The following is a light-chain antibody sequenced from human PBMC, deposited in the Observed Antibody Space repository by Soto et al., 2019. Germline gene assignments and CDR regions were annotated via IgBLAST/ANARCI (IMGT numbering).Light chain of an antibody. CDR3: QQTYSDIS. J-gene: IGKJ4*01. CDR1: QTIPTY. Sequence: DVRMTQSPSSLSACVGDAITITCRSSQTIPTYLKWFQKKPGESPRLLIYGASTLHDGVPSRFSSSGSGTDFTLIISGLQPEYFATYHCQQTYSDISFGGGTKV. V-gene: IGKV1-39*01. CDR2: GAS.